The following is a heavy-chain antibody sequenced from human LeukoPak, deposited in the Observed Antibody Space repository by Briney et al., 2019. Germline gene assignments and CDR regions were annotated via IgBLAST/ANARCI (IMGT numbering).Heavy chain of an antibody. D-gene: IGHD3-16*01. CDR2: IRYDGSNK. CDR3: ARVGYDGYYFDY. V-gene: IGHV3-30*02. J-gene: IGHJ4*02. Sequence: PGGSLRLSCAASGFTFSSYGMHWVRQAPGKGLEWVAFIRYDGSNKYYADSVKGRFTVSRDNSKNTLYLQMKSLRAEDTAVYYCARVGYDGYYFDYWGQGTLVTVSS. CDR1: GFTFSSYG.